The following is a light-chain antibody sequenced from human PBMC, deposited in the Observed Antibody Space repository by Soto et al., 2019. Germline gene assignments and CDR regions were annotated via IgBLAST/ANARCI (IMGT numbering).Light chain of an antibody. V-gene: IGKV3D-20*02. Sequence: EIVLTQSPGTLSLSPGEGATLSCRASQSVASTYLAWYRQKPGQAPRLIIYGASNRATGIPARFSGSGSGTDFTLTLSSLEPEDFAAYYCQQRSNWHPIAFGQGTRLEIK. J-gene: IGKJ5*01. CDR3: QQRSNWHPIA. CDR2: GAS. CDR1: QSVASTY.